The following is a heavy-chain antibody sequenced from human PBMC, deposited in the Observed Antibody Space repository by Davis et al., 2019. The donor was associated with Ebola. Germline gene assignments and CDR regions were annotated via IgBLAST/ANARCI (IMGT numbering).Heavy chain of an antibody. CDR2: IYYGGST. J-gene: IGHJ4*02. V-gene: IGHV4-39*01. Sequence: SETLSLTCTVSGGSITISTYYWGWIRQPPGKGLEWIGHIYYGGSTYYSPSLKSRVTISVDTSKNQFSLKVNSVTAADTAVYYCAKTASGYSSGFNDWGQGVLVSVSS. D-gene: IGHD6-19*01. CDR1: GGSITISTYY. CDR3: AKTASGYSSGFND.